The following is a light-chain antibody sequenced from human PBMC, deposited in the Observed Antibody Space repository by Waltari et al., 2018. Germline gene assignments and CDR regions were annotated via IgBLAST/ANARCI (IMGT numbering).Light chain of an antibody. CDR2: GVT. Sequence: QSALTQPPSASGSPGQSVTISCTGTGSDVGGYTSVFWYQQHPGKAPRLIIYGVTLRPSGVPDRFSASKSGNTASLTVSGLQAEDEADYYCSSYAGGNILVVFGGGTRLTVL. V-gene: IGLV2-8*01. CDR3: SSYAGGNILVV. J-gene: IGLJ2*01. CDR1: GSDVGGYTS.